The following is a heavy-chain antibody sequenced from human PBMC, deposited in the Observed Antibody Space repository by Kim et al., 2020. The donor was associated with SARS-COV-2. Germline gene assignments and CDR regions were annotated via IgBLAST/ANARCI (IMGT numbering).Heavy chain of an antibody. D-gene: IGHD1-20*01. Sequence: GGSLRLSCAASGFTFDDYTMHWVRQAPGKGLEWVSLISWDGGSTYYADSVKGRFTISRDNSKNSLYLQMNSLRTEDTALYYCAKGSSSLYNWNPFALRGGGYGMDVWGQGTTVTVSS. CDR2: ISWDGGST. J-gene: IGHJ6*02. CDR3: AKGSSSLYNWNPFALRGGGYGMDV. CDR1: GFTFDDYT. V-gene: IGHV3-43*01.